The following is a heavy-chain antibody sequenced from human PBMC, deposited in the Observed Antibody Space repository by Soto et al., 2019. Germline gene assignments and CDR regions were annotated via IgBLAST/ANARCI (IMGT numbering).Heavy chain of an antibody. J-gene: IGHJ5*02. CDR1: GYTFTSYA. V-gene: IGHV1-3*01. Sequence: QVQLVQSGAEVKKPGASVKVSCKASGYTFTSYAMHWVRQAPGQRLEWMGWINAGNGNTKYSQKFQGRVTITRDTSASTAYIELSSLRSEDTAVYYCARAARGIAARLKAWFDLWGQGTLVTVSS. CDR3: ARAARGIAARLKAWFDL. CDR2: INAGNGNT. D-gene: IGHD6-6*01.